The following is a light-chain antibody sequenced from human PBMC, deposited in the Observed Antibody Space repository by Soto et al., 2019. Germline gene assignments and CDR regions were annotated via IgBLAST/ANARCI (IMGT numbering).Light chain of an antibody. Sequence: EIVLTQSPGTLSLSPGERATLSCRASQRVSSSYLAWYQQKPGQAPRLLIYGASSRATGIPDGFSGSGSGTDLTLTIITLETEDFALDSCQQPFSAPVTFGQGNSLEIK. V-gene: IGKV3-20*01. CDR1: QRVSSSY. CDR3: QQPFSAPVT. CDR2: GAS. J-gene: IGKJ2*01.